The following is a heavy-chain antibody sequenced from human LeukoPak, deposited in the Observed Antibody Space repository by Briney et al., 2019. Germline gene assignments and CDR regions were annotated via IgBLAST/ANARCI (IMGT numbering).Heavy chain of an antibody. Sequence: PGGSLRLSCAASGFTFSSYGMHWVRQAPGKGLEWVAVIWYDGSNKYYADSVKGRFTISRDNSKNTLYLQMNSLRAEDTAVYYCARDWSDHAFDIWGQGTMVTVSS. CDR1: GFTFSSYG. CDR2: IWYDGSNK. J-gene: IGHJ3*02. V-gene: IGHV3-33*01. CDR3: ARDWSDHAFDI.